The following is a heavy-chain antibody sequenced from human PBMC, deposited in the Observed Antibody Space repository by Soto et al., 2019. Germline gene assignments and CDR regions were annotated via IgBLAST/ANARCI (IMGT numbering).Heavy chain of an antibody. J-gene: IGHJ6*02. V-gene: IGHV3-33*08. CDR1: GFTFSSYW. CDR3: ARDEHGQYYYYGMDV. Sequence: GGSLRLSCAASGFTFSSYWMTWVRQAPGKGLEWVAVISQDGGNKYHADSVKGRFTISRDNSKNSLYLQMNSLRAEDTAVYYCARDEHGQYYYYGMDVWGQGTTVTAP. CDR2: ISQDGGNK.